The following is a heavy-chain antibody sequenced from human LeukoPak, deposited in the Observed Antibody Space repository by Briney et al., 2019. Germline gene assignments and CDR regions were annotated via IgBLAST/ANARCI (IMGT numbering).Heavy chain of an antibody. J-gene: IGHJ4*02. CDR1: GFSFSDYD. Sequence: GGSLRLSCTASGFSFSDYDMNWVRQAPGKGLEWVSPISGSSSHKYYADSAKGRFTISRDNAKNSLYLQMNSLRAEDTAVYYCARAFPPLRTSAAGDYWGQGTLVTVSS. CDR3: ARAFPPLRTSAAGDY. V-gene: IGHV3-21*06. D-gene: IGHD6-25*01. CDR2: ISGSSSHK.